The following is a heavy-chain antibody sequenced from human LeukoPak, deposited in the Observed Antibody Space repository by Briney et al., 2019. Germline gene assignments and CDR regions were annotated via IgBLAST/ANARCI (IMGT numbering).Heavy chain of an antibody. CDR1: GYTFTGYY. CDR3: ARGPHYDFWSGYLDYYYYYGMDV. D-gene: IGHD3-3*01. Sequence: ASVKVSCKASGYTFTGYYMHWVRQATGQGLEWMGWMNPNSGNTGYAQKFQGRVTMTRNTSISTAYMELSSLRSEDTAVYYCARGPHYDFWSGYLDYYYYYGMDVWGQGTTVTVSS. CDR2: MNPNSGNT. V-gene: IGHV1-8*02. J-gene: IGHJ6*02.